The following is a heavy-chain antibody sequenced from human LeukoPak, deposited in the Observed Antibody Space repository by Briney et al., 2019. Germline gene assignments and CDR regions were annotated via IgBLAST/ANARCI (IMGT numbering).Heavy chain of an antibody. J-gene: IGHJ4*02. CDR2: IIPIFGTA. V-gene: IGHV1-69*13. CDR1: GGTFSSYA. CDR3: ARDRLPYSGSYSLDY. Sequence: SVKVSCKASGGTFSSYAISWVRQAPGQGLEWMGGIIPIFGTANYAQKFQGRVTITADESTSTAYMELSRLRSDDTAVYYCARDRLPYSGSYSLDYWGQGTLVTVSS. D-gene: IGHD1-26*01.